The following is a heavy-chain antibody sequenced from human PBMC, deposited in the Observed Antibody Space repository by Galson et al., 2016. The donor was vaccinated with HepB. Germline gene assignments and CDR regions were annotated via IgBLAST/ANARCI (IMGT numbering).Heavy chain of an antibody. CDR1: GFTFDSHY. V-gene: IGHV3-21*01. Sequence: RLSCAASGFTFDSHYMHWVRQAPEKGLEWVSSITSRSTNIYYADSVKGRFTVSRDNAENSLYLQMNSLRAEDTAVYYCAREGYGLGNYPLDCWGQGTLVTVSS. J-gene: IGHJ4*02. CDR3: AREGYGLGNYPLDC. D-gene: IGHD3-10*01. CDR2: ITSRSTNI.